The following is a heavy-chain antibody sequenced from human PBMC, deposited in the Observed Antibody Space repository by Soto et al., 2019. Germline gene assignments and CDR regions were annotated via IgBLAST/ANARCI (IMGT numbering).Heavy chain of an antibody. J-gene: IGHJ5*02. CDR3: ARTFVDGMAGFGP. CDR1: GFTLSTYW. V-gene: IGHV3-74*01. CDR2: ISSGGTYT. Sequence: PGGSLRLSCAASGFTLSTYWMHCVRQVPGKGLVWFSRISSGGTYTNYADSVKGRFTISRDSARNTLFLQMNYLTGEDTAVYYCARTFVDGMAGFGPWGQGTLVTVSS. D-gene: IGHD2-15*01.